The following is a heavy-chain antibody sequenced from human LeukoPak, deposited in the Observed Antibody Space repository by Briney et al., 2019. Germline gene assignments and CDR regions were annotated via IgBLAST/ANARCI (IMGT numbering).Heavy chain of an antibody. CDR2: ISYSGST. V-gene: IGHV4-59*08. J-gene: IGHJ4*02. Sequence: SETLSLTCTVSGGSISNYYWSWIRLPPGKGLECIGFISYSGSTNYNPSLKSRVTVSVDTSKNQFSLKLISVTAADTAVYYCARLPTWYHFDCWGQGTLVTVSS. CDR1: GGSISNYY. CDR3: ARLPTWYHFDC. D-gene: IGHD2-15*01.